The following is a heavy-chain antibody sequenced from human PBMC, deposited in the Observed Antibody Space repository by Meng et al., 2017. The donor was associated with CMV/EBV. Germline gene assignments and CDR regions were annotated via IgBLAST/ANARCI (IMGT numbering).Heavy chain of an antibody. V-gene: IGHV1-69*04. D-gene: IGHD2-2*01. J-gene: IGHJ5*02. CDR3: ARDPKYCSSTSCPVAGWFDP. CDR2: IIPILGIA. CDR1: TFSSYT. Sequence: TFSSYTISWVRQAPGQGLEWMGRIIPILGIANYAQKFQGRVTITADKSTSTAYMELSSLRSEDTAVYYCARDPKYCSSTSCPVAGWFDPWGQGTLVT.